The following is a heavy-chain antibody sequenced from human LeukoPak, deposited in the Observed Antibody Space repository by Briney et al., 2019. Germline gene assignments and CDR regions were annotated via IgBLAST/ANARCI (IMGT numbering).Heavy chain of an antibody. D-gene: IGHD6-19*01. CDR3: ARLRGRVAGDFDY. V-gene: IGHV4-34*01. CDR2: INHSGST. CDR1: GGSSSGYY. Sequence: PSETLSLTCAVYGGSSSGYYWSWIRQPPGKGLEWIGEINHSGSTNYNPSLKSRVTISVDTSKNQFSLKLSSVTAADTAVYYCARLRGRVAGDFDYWGQGTLVTVSS. J-gene: IGHJ4*02.